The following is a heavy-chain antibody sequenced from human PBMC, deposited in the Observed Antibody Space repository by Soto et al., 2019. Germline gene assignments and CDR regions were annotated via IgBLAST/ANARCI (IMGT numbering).Heavy chain of an antibody. CDR1: GYTFTSSG. D-gene: IGHD3-22*01. V-gene: IGHV1-18*01. CDR2: ISPYDGYT. CDR3: ARGGYYDSSGSRNYHYYGMNV. J-gene: IGHJ6*02. Sequence: QVQLVQSGAEVKKPGASVKVSCKASGYTFTSSGINWVRQAPGQGLEWLGWISPYDGYTNYAQILQGRVYMTTDTSTQTAYMELRSLRSDDTAMYYCARGGYYDSSGSRNYHYYGMNVWGQGTTVTVSS.